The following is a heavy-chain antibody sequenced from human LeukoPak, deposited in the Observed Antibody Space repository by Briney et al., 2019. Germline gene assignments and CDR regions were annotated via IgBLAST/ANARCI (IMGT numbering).Heavy chain of an antibody. V-gene: IGHV4-34*01. J-gene: IGHJ4*02. Sequence: ASETLSLTCAVYGGSFSGYYWSWIRQPPGKGLEWIGEINHSGSTNYNPSLKSRVIISVDTSKNQFSLKLSSVTAADTAVYYCASTSSGYYYADYWGQGTLVTVSS. CDR1: GGSFSGYY. D-gene: IGHD3-22*01. CDR3: ASTSSGYYYADY. CDR2: INHSGST.